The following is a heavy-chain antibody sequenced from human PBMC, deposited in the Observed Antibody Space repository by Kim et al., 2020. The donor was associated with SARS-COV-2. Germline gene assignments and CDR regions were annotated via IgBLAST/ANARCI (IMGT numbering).Heavy chain of an antibody. CDR1: GFTFSSYA. V-gene: IGHV3-64D*09. CDR3: VKSRGDWGSAYYYYYGMDV. D-gene: IGHD7-27*01. CDR2: ISSNGGST. J-gene: IGHJ6*02. Sequence: GGSLRLSCSASGFTFSSYAMHWVRQAPGKGLEYVSAISSNGGSTYYADSVKGRFTISRDNSKNTLYLQMSSLRAEDTAVYYCVKSRGDWGSAYYYYYGMDVWGQGTTVTVSS.